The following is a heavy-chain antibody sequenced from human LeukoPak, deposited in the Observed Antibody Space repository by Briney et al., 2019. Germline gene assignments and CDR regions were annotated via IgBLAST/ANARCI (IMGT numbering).Heavy chain of an antibody. CDR2: ISGSGGST. CDR1: GFTFSSYA. V-gene: IGHV3-23*01. D-gene: IGHD6-19*01. J-gene: IGHJ4*02. Sequence: PGGSLRLSCAASGFTFSSYAMSWVRQAPGKGLEWVSAISGSGGSTYYADSVKGRLTISRDNSKNTLYLQMNSLRAEDTAVYYCAKYSSGRGYFDYWGQGTLVTVSS. CDR3: AKYSSGRGYFDY.